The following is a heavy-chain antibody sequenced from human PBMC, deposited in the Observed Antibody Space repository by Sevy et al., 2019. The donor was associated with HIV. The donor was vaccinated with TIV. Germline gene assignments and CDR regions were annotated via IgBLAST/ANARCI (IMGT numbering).Heavy chain of an antibody. D-gene: IGHD3-3*01. Sequence: GESLKISCKGSGYIFTSYWISWVRQMPGKGLEWMGRIDPIDSYTNYSPSFQGHVTISADKSISTAYLQWSSLKASDTAMYYCARQDVLRFLEWSYYYYMDVWGKGTTVTVSS. J-gene: IGHJ6*03. CDR2: IDPIDSYT. V-gene: IGHV5-10-1*01. CDR1: GYIFTSYW. CDR3: ARQDVLRFLEWSYYYYMDV.